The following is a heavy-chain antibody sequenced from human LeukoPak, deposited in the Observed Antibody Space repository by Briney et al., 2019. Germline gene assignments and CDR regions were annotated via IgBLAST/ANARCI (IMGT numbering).Heavy chain of an antibody. D-gene: IGHD3-22*01. Sequence: GGSLRLSCAASGFTVSSNYMSWVRQAPGKGLEWVSVIYSGGRTYYADSVKGRFTISRDNSKNTLYLQMNSLRAEDTAVYYCARESNSGYYLSYWGQGTLVTDSS. CDR2: IYSGGRT. CDR3: ARESNSGYYLSY. V-gene: IGHV3-66*01. J-gene: IGHJ4*02. CDR1: GFTVSSNY.